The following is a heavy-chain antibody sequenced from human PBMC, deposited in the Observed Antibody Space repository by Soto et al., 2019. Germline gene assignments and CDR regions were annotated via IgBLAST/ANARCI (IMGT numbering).Heavy chain of an antibody. CDR3: ARDYTAWPIAYGLDV. V-gene: IGHV3-21*01. CDR1: GFTFSTYS. CDR2: ISSRSDI. Sequence: GGSLRLSCVGSGFTFSTYSINLVRQAPGKGLEWVSSISSRSDIYYADSVKGQFTISRDNAKNSGSLQMNSLRAEDTAVYYCARDYTAWPIAYGLDVWGQGTTVTVSS. D-gene: IGHD2-2*02. J-gene: IGHJ6*02.